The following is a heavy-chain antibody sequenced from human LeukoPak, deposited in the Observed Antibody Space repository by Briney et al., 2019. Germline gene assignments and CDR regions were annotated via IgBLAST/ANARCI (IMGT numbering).Heavy chain of an antibody. D-gene: IGHD6-19*01. CDR2: IDNSGST. CDR1: GGSISSYR. Sequence: SETLSLTCTVSGGSISSYRWNWIRQPPGKGLEWIGYIDNSGSTKYNPSLQSRITMSRDTSKKQFSLKLTSVTAADTAMYYCASGAGWLIDYWGQGTLVSVSS. CDR3: ASGAGWLIDY. V-gene: IGHV4-4*08. J-gene: IGHJ4*02.